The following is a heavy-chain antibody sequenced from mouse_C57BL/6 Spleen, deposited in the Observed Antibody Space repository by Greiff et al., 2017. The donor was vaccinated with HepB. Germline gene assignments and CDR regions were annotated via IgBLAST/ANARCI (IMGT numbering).Heavy chain of an antibody. D-gene: IGHD3-3*01. V-gene: IGHV5-4*01. CDR2: ISDGGSYT. J-gene: IGHJ4*01. CDR1: GFTFSSYA. Sequence: EVQLVESGGGLVKPGGSLKLSCAASGFTFSSYAMSWVRQTPEKRLEWVATISDGGSYTYYPDNVKGRFTISRDNAKNNLYLQMSHLKSEDTAMYYCAREEGTLYAMDYWGQGTSVTVSS. CDR3: AREEGTLYAMDY.